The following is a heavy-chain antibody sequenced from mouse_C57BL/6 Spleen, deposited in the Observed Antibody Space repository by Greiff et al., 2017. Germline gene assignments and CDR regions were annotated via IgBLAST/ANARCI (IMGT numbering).Heavy chain of an antibody. J-gene: IGHJ3*01. CDR3: ARDPYYYGSSSAWFAY. V-gene: IGHV1-76*01. CDR2: IYPGSGNT. D-gene: IGHD1-1*01. CDR1: GYTFTDYY. Sequence: VQLQQSGAELVRPGASVKLSCKASGYTFTDYYINWVKQRPGQGLEWIARIYPGSGNTYYNEKFKGKATLTAEKSSSTAYMQLSSLTSEDSAVYFWARDPYYYGSSSAWFAYWGQGTLVTVSA.